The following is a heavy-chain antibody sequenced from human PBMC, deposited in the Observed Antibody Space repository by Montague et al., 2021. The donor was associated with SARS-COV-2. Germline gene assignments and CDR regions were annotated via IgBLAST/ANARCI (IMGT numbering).Heavy chain of an antibody. CDR3: ARGRQHFNMIVVVMTGGEYCFDY. D-gene: IGHD3-22*01. CDR1: GGSFSDYF. J-gene: IGHJ4*02. CDR2: INHRGTS. Sequence: SETLSLTCAVYGGSFSDYFWTWIRQPPGKGLEWIGEINHRGTSNYNSSLKSRVSISVDTSKNQFSLYLGSVTAADTAVYYCARGRQHFNMIVVVMTGGEYCFDYWGLGTLVTVSS. V-gene: IGHV4-34*01.